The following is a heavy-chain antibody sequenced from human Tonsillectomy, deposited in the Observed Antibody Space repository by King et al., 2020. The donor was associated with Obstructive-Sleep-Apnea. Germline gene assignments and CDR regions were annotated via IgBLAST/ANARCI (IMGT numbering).Heavy chain of an antibody. CDR1: GGSIGSYF. Sequence: QLQESGPGLLKPSETLSLTCTVSGGSIGSYFWSWIRQPPGKGLQWIGYIHYRGSTNYNPSLQSRLTISLDTSKNQFSLQLTSMTAADTAVYYCARGGDYTVVRGPFDYWGQGTLVTVSS. J-gene: IGHJ4*02. CDR3: ARGGDYTVVRGPFDY. CDR2: IHYRGST. D-gene: IGHD4-23*01. V-gene: IGHV4-59*01.